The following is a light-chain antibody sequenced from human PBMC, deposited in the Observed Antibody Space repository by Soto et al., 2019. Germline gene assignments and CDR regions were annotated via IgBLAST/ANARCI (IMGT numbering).Light chain of an antibody. CDR1: QIFSSD. CDR2: GAS. Sequence: EIVMTQSPATLSVSPGERATLSCRASQIFSSDLAWDQQKPGQAPRLLIYGASTRATGIPARFSGSGSGTEFTLTISSMQSEDFEVYYCQQYNNWPLTFGPGTKVDIK. J-gene: IGKJ3*01. CDR3: QQYNNWPLT. V-gene: IGKV3-15*01.